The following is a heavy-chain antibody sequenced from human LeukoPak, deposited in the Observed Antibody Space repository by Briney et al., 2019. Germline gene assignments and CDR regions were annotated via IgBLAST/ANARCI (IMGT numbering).Heavy chain of an antibody. CDR2: IIPVLGVS. D-gene: IGHD4-11*01. CDR1: GGSFSSYV. V-gene: IGHV1-69*04. Sequence: ASVKVSCKASGGSFSSYVITWVRQAPGQGLEWMGRIIPVLGVSNFAQKFQGRVTITADKSTNTAHMELSRLESGDTAVYYCARASLYSDYAYYFDYSGQGALVTVSS. J-gene: IGHJ4*02. CDR3: ARASLYSDYAYYFDY.